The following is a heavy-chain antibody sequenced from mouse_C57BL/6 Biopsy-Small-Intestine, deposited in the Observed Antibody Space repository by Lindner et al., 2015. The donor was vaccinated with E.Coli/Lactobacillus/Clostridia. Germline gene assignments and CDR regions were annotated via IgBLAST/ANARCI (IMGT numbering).Heavy chain of an antibody. J-gene: IGHJ3*01. CDR3: ASEGYGNYFAY. D-gene: IGHD2-1*01. CDR1: GYTFTDYN. V-gene: IGHV1-18*01. CDR2: INPNNGGT. Sequence: VQLQESGPELVKPGASVKIPCKASGYTFTDYNMDWVKQSHGKGLEWIGDINPNNGGTIYNQKFKGKATLTVDKSSSTAHMELRSLTSEDSAVYYCASEGYGNYFAYWGQGTLVTVSA.